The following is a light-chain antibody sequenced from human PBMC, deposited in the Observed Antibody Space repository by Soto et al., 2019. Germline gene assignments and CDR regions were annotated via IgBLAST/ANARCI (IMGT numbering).Light chain of an antibody. J-gene: IGLJ1*01. CDR2: SNN. CDR3: VAWDDSLSGYV. Sequence: QSVLTQPPSASGTPGQRVNISCSGSSSNIGSNYVYWYQQLPGTAPKLLIYSNNQWPSGVPDRFSGSKSGTSASLAISGLRSEDEADYYCVAWDDSLSGYVFGTGTKLTVL. V-gene: IGLV1-47*02. CDR1: SSNIGSNY.